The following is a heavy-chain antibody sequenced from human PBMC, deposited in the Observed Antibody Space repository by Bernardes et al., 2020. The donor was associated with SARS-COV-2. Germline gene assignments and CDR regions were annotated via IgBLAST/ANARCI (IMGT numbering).Heavy chain of an antibody. V-gene: IGHV3-20*04. Sequence: GGSLRLSCAASGFTFDDYGMSWVRLAPGKGLEWISDINWNGGSIHYADSVKGRFSISRDNAENSLHLQMNSLRTEDTALYYCAKSPGLIQSYFDHWGQGSLVTVSS. J-gene: IGHJ4*02. D-gene: IGHD2-21*01. CDR1: GFTFDDYG. CDR3: AKSPGLIQSYFDH. CDR2: INWNGGSI.